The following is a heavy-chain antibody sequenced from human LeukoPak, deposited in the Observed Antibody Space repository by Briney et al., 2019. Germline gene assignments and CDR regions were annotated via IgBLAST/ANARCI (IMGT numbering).Heavy chain of an antibody. V-gene: IGHV4-39*01. J-gene: IGHJ4*02. Sequence: SETLSLTCTVSGGSISSSNYYWAWVRQPPGKGLEWIGSISYSGITFKNPSLKSRVTISGDTSNNQFSLKLSSVTAADTAVYYCARVSRGTVTTIDYWGQGTLVTVSS. CDR1: GGSISSSNYY. D-gene: IGHD4-17*01. CDR2: ISYSGIT. CDR3: ARVSRGTVTTIDY.